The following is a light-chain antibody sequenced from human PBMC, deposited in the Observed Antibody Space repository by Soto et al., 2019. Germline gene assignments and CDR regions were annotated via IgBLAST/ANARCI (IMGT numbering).Light chain of an antibody. V-gene: IGLV2-14*01. CDR3: SSYTSSSTL. J-gene: IGLJ2*01. CDR2: DVS. CDR1: SSDVGGYNY. Sequence: QSVLTQPASVPGSPVQSITISCTGTSSDVGGYNYVSWYQQHPGKAPKLMIYDVSNRPSGVSNRFSGSKSGNTASLTISGLQAEDEADYYCSSYTSSSTLFGGGTKLTVL.